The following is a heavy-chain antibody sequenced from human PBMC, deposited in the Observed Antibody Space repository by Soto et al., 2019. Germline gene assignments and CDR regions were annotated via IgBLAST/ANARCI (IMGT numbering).Heavy chain of an antibody. V-gene: IGHV3-21*01. CDR3: ARDRGYSYGYGFDY. J-gene: IGHJ4*02. CDR2: ISSSSSYI. CDR1: GFTFSSYS. Sequence: EVQLVESGGGLVKPGGSLRLSCAASGFTFSSYSMNWVRQAPGKGLEWVSSISSSSSYIYYADSVKGRFTISGDNPKHSLALYMNSLRAEDTAVYYYARDRGYSYGYGFDYCGQGTLVTVSS. D-gene: IGHD5-18*01.